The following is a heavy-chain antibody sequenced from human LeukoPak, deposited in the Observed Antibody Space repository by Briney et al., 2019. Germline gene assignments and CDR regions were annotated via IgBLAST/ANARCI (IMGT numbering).Heavy chain of an antibody. Sequence: GGSLRLSCAASGFTVSSDHMSWVRQAPGKGLQWVSVTYTGGGAYYADSVKGRFTISRDNSKNTVYLQMNSLRAEDTAVYYCAGVWELSFDHWGQGALVTVSS. J-gene: IGHJ4*02. CDR2: TYTGGGA. CDR1: GFTVSSDH. D-gene: IGHD1-26*01. CDR3: AGVWELSFDH. V-gene: IGHV3-53*01.